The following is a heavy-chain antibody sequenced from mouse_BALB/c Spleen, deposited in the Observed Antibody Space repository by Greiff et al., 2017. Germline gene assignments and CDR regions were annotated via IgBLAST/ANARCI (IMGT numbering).Heavy chain of an antibody. CDR3: ARSDSRYAMDY. V-gene: IGHV1-77*01. D-gene: IGHD1-1*01. CDR2: IYPGSGST. CDR1: GYTFTDYV. Sequence: VKLQQSGPELVKPGASVKMSCKASGYTFTDYVISWVKQRTGQGLEWIGEIYPGSGSTYYNEKFKGKATLTADKSSNTAYMQLSSLTSEDSAVYFCARSDSRYAMDYWGQGTSVTVSS. J-gene: IGHJ4*01.